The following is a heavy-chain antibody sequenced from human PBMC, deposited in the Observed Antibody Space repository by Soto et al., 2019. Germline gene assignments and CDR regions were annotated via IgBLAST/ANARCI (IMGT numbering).Heavy chain of an antibody. CDR1: GFPFSSYA. V-gene: IGHV3-23*01. J-gene: IGHJ4*02. D-gene: IGHD2-21*02. CDR2: ISASGYST. CDR3: AKSRVVVTAALFDY. Sequence: GGSLRLSCAASGFPFSSYAMSWVRQSPGKGLEWVSGISASGYSTFYADSVKGRFTISRDNSKNTVFLQMNSLGPEDTAVYYCAKSRVVVTAALFDYWGRGTLVTVSS.